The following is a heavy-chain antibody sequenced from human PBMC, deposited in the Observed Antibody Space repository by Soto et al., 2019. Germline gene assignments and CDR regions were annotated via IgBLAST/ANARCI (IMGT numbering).Heavy chain of an antibody. CDR2: IGVDTYTT. CDR3: AKWRDSPTSFLACDP. J-gene: IGHJ5*02. Sequence: GGSLRLSCAASGFTFSNYAMTWVRQAPGMGLEWVSVIGVDTYTTYYADSVKGRFTISRDNSKNTLFLQMNSLRVEDTAVYYCAKWRDSPTSFLACDPWGQGTLVTVSS. CDR1: GFTFSNYA. D-gene: IGHD2-2*01. V-gene: IGHV3-23*01.